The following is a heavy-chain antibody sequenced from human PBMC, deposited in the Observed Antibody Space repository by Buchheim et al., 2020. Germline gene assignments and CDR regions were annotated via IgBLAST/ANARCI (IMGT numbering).Heavy chain of an antibody. J-gene: IGHJ4*02. CDR1: GGSISSGDYY. CDR3: AREREGFGGNKTDY. D-gene: IGHD3-10*01. V-gene: IGHV4-30-4*01. CDR2: VYYSGSS. Sequence: QVQLQESGPGLVKPSQTLSLTCTVSGGSISSGDYYWSWIRQPPGKGLEWIGFVYYSGSSYSNPSLKSRVIISIDTSKNQFSLNLSSVTAADTAVYYCAREREGFGGNKTDYWGQGT.